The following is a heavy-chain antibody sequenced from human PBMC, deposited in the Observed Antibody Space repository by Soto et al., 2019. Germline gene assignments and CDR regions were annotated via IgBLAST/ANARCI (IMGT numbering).Heavy chain of an antibody. Sequence: GVSVKVSSNAAGYTFTSYGIHWVRQAPGQWLEWMGWINAANGDTKYSPKFQGRVTITRDTSASTAYMELSSLRSEDTAVYYCVRRHVSATGIDWFDPWGQGTLVTVSS. D-gene: IGHD6-13*01. CDR2: INAANGDT. J-gene: IGHJ5*02. CDR1: GYTFTSYG. CDR3: VRRHVSATGIDWFDP. V-gene: IGHV1-3*01.